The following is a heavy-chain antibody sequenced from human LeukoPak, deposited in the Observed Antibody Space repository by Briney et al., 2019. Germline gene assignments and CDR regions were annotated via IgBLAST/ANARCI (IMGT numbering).Heavy chain of an antibody. J-gene: IGHJ4*02. CDR3: TTQGHHYDSSGYNFVDY. CDR1: GFTFSNAW. D-gene: IGHD3-22*01. V-gene: IGHV3-15*01. CDR2: IQSKTDGGTT. Sequence: PGGSLRLSCAASGFTFSNAWMSWVRQAPGKGLEWVGRIQSKTDGGTTDYAAPVKGRFTISRDDSKNTVYLQMNSLNTEDTAVYYCTTQGHHYDSSGYNFVDYWGQGTLVTVSS.